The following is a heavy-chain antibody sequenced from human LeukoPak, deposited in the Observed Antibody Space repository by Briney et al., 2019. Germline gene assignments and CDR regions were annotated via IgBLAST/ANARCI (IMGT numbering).Heavy chain of an antibody. CDR2: ISGSGGST. V-gene: IGHV3-23*01. CDR3: AKWDGDLYYYYYMDV. CDR1: GSTFTFYA. Sequence: GGSLRLSCAASGSTFTFYAMSWVRQAPGKGLEWVSVISGSGGSTYYADSVKGRFTISRDNSKNTLYLQMDSLRAEDTAVYYCAKWDGDLYYYYYMDVWGKGATVTVSS. D-gene: IGHD4-17*01. J-gene: IGHJ6*03.